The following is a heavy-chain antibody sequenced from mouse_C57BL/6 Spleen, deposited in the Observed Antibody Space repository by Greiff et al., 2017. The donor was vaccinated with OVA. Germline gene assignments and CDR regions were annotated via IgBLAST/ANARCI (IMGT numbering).Heavy chain of an antibody. Sequence: EVMLVESGEGLVKPGGSLKLSCAASGFTFSSYAMSWVRQTPEKRLEWVAYISSGGDYIYYADTMKGLFTISRDTARNALYLQMSSLKSEDTAMYYCTRVRSYYYAMDYWGQGTSVTVSS. CDR2: ISSGGDYI. J-gene: IGHJ4*01. V-gene: IGHV5-9-1*02. D-gene: IGHD2-14*01. CDR3: TRVRSYYYAMDY. CDR1: GFTFSSYA.